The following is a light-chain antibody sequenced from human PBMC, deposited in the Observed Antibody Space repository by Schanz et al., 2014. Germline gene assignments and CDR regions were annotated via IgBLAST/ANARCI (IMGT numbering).Light chain of an antibody. V-gene: IGLV2-14*03. CDR3: SSYTTNSAPGVV. J-gene: IGLJ2*01. CDR2: DVA. CDR1: SSDVGGYNY. Sequence: QSALTQPRSVSGSPGQSVTISCTGTSSDVGGYNYVSWYQQHPGKAPKVILYDVASRPSGISNRFSGSKSGNTASLTISGLQAEDEADYYCSSYTTNSAPGVVFGGGTKLTVL.